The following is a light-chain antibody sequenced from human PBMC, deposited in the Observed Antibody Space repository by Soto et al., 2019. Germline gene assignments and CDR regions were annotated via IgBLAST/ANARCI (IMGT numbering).Light chain of an antibody. CDR1: PAIASF. V-gene: IGKV1-9*01. Sequence: DIQMTQSPSSLSASVGDRVTITCRASPAIASFLAWYQQKPGTAPKLLIYGASTLQSEVPSRFSGSRSGTDYTLTIASLQPEDFATYYCQQLNGSPWTFGQGTKVDIK. CDR2: GAS. J-gene: IGKJ1*01. CDR3: QQLNGSPWT.